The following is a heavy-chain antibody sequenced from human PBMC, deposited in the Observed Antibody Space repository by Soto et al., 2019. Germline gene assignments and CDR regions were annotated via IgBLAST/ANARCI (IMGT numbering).Heavy chain of an antibody. CDR3: VKDCFGILRLTTPDY. D-gene: IGHD1-1*01. J-gene: IGHJ4*02. CDR2: ISNSGTTP. V-gene: IGHV3-23*01. CDR1: GFSVSSYG. Sequence: EVQLLESGGGLVQPGGSLRLSCAASGFSVSSYGMNWVRQAPGKGLECVSGISNSGTTPYYADSVKGRFTISRDNSKNTLYLQMNSLRAEDTAVYYYVKDCFGILRLTTPDYWGQGTLVTVSS.